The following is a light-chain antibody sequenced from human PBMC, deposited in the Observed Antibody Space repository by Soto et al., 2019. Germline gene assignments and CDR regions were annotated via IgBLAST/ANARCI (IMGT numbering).Light chain of an antibody. CDR1: SSNIESNF. Sequence: QSVLTQSPSASGTPGQRVTISCSGSSSNIESNFVNWYQQVPGTAPKLLIYTNDQRSSGVPDRFSGSKSGTSASLAISGLQSEDEADYYCAAWDDSLNGVVIGGGTKLTVL. V-gene: IGLV1-44*01. CDR2: TND. CDR3: AAWDDSLNGVV. J-gene: IGLJ2*01.